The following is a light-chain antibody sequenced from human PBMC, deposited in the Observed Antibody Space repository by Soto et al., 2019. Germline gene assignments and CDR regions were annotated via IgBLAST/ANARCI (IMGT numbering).Light chain of an antibody. CDR3: HQYGGSPGT. CDR2: DAS. CDR1: QSVSSY. Sequence: EIVLTQSPAILSLSPGESATLSCRASQSVSSYLAWYQQKPGQAPRLLIYDASKRATGIPARFSGSGSGADFTLTISSLEPEDFAVYYCHQYGGSPGTLGQGTKVEIK. J-gene: IGKJ1*01. V-gene: IGKV3-11*01.